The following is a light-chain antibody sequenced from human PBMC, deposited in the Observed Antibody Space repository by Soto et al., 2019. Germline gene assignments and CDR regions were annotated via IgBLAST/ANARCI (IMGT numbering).Light chain of an antibody. CDR1: QSVSNDF. V-gene: IGKV3-20*01. CDR2: GAS. CDR3: QQYSSSPPRT. J-gene: IGKJ1*01. Sequence: EIVLTQSRGILPLSPWERATLSCSASQSVSNDFLARYQQKPGQAVRLLSYGASTRATDVPGRFSGSGSGADFTLYISRLEPEDCALYYCQQYSSSPPRTLGQAPKL.